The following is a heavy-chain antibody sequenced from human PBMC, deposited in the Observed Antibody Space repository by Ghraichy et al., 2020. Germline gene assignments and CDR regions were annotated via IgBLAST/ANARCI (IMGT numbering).Heavy chain of an antibody. J-gene: IGHJ4*02. Sequence: GGSLRLSCAASGFTFSSYAMSWVRQAPGKGLEWVSSIGGSGDTPLYADSVKGRFTISRDNSKNTLYLQMNSLRAEDTAIYYCAKSRSAIAAAGSNYWGQGTLVTVSS. CDR1: GFTFSSYA. V-gene: IGHV3-23*01. CDR2: IGGSGDTP. CDR3: AKSRSAIAAAGSNY. D-gene: IGHD6-13*01.